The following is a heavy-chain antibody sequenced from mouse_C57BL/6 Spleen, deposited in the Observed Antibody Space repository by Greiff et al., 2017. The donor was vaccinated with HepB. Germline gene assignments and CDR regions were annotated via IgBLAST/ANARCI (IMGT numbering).Heavy chain of an antibody. D-gene: IGHD2-3*01. CDR3: TLYDGYSAWFAY. CDR2: IDPEDGDT. Sequence: VQPKESGAELVRPGASVKLSCTASGFNIKDYYMHWVKQRPEQGLEWIGRIDPEDGDTEYAPKFQGKATMTADTSSNTAYLQLSSLTSEDTAVYYCTLYDGYSAWFAYWGQGTLVTVSA. J-gene: IGHJ3*01. CDR1: GFNIKDYY. V-gene: IGHV14-1*01.